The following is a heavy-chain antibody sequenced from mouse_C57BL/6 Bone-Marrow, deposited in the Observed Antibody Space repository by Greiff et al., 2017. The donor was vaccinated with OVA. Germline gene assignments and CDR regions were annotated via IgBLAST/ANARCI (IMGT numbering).Heavy chain of an antibody. J-gene: IGHJ3*01. CDR3: ARLGYYGSRQFAY. CDR1: GYTFTSYG. D-gene: IGHD1-1*01. CDR2: IYPRSGNT. Sequence: VKLVESGAELARPGASVKLSCKASGYTFTSYGISWVKQRTGQGLEWIGEIYPRSGNTYYNEKFKGKATLTADKSSSTAYMGLRSLTSEDSAVYFCARLGYYGSRQFAYWGQGTLVTVSA. V-gene: IGHV1-81*01.